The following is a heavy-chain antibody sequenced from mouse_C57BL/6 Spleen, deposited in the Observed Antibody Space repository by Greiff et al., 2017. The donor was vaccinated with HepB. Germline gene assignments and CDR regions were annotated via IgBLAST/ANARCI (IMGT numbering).Heavy chain of an antibody. V-gene: IGHV1-50*01. CDR3: ASYYTPFDY. J-gene: IGHJ2*01. Sequence: VQLQQPGAELVKPGASVKLSCKASGYTFTSYWMQWVKQRPGQGLEWIGEIDPSDSYTNYNQKFKGKATLTVDTSSSTAYMQLSSLTSEDSAVYYCASYYTPFDYWGQGTTLTVSS. CDR1: GYTFTSYW. D-gene: IGHD2-12*01. CDR2: IDPSDSYT.